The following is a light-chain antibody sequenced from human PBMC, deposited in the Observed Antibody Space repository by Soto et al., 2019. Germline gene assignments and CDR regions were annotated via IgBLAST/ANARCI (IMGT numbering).Light chain of an antibody. Sequence: EVVLTQSPATLSLSPGERATLSCRASESVYNLLAWYQQKPGQPPRLLIYDASNRATGIPARFSGSGSGTDFTLTISSLEPEDFAVYYCQQRSNWPPFTFGGGTKVEIK. CDR1: ESVYNL. CDR3: QQRSNWPPFT. J-gene: IGKJ4*01. CDR2: DAS. V-gene: IGKV3-11*01.